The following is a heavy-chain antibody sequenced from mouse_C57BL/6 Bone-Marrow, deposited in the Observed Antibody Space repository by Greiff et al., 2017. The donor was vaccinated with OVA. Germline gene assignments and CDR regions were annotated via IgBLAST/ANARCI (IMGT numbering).Heavy chain of an antibody. D-gene: IGHD2-5*01. Sequence: EVHLVESGGGLVKPGGSLKLSCAASGFTFSDYGMHWVRQAPEKGLEWVAYISSGSSTIYYADTVKGRFTISRDNAKNTLFLQMTSLRSEDTAMYYCASCYYSNSMDYWGQGTSVTVSS. J-gene: IGHJ4*01. V-gene: IGHV5-17*01. CDR1: GFTFSDYG. CDR2: ISSGSSTI. CDR3: ASCYYSNSMDY.